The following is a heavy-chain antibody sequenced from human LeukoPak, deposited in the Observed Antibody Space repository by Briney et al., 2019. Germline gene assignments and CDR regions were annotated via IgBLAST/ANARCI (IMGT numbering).Heavy chain of an antibody. CDR1: GGSFSGYY. CDR2: INHSGST. V-gene: IGHV4-34*01. Sequence: SETLSLTCAVYGGSFSGYYRSWMRQPPGKGLEWIGEINHSGSTNYNPSLKSRVTISVDTSKNQFSLKLSSVTAADTAVYYCARWEGGSYYDFDYWGQGTLVTVSS. CDR3: ARWEGGSYYDFDY. J-gene: IGHJ4*02. D-gene: IGHD1-26*01.